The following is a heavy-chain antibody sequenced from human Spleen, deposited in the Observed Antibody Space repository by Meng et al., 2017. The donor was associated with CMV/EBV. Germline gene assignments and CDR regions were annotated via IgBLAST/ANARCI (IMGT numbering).Heavy chain of an antibody. V-gene: IGHV3-30*04. CDR1: GFTFSNNA. Sequence: GGSLRLSCAASGFTFSNNAMHWVRQAPGKGLHWVAIISYDGRNNYYADSVKGRFTISRDNSKNTLFLQMNSLRAEDTAVYYCARGFYYYDNRAYARPMDYWGQGTLVPVSS. CDR3: ARGFYYYDNRAYARPMDY. D-gene: IGHD3-22*01. J-gene: IGHJ4*02. CDR2: ISYDGRNN.